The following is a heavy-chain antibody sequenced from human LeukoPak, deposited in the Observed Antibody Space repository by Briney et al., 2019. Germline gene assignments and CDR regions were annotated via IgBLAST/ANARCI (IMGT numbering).Heavy chain of an antibody. CDR2: INWNGGST. Sequence: GGSLRLSCAASGFTFDDYGMSWVRQAPGKGLEWVSGINWNGGSTGYADSVKGRFTISRDNSKNTLYLQMSSLRAEDTAVYHCAKIAGGGATSYWGQGTLVTVSS. CDR1: GFTFDDYG. V-gene: IGHV3-20*01. D-gene: IGHD1-26*01. J-gene: IGHJ4*02. CDR3: AKIAGGGATSY.